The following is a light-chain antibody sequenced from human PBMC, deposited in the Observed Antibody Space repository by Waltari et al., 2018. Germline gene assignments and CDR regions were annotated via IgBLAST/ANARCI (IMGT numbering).Light chain of an antibody. Sequence: QDVVTPEPSVTVSAVGTVTLTCGPTPGPVPVTHYPHWFQQKPGQAPKTMIYDVGNNHSWTPARFSASLIGGKAALTLSGAQFEDEADYYCLLSFSGTVVFGGGTRLTVL. CDR2: DVG. CDR3: LLSFSGTVV. J-gene: IGLJ2*01. V-gene: IGLV7-46*01. CDR1: PGPVPVTHY.